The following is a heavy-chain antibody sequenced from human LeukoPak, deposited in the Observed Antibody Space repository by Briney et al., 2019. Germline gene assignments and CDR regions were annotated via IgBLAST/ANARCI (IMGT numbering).Heavy chain of an antibody. V-gene: IGHV3-30-3*01. J-gene: IGHJ6*02. Sequence: GGSLRLSCAASGFTFSQYAMHWVRQAPGKGLEWMAIISYDGSNIYYARSVRGRFTTSRDNSKNTLYLQMNSLTADDPAVYYCARGGLTSSWFYYGVDVWGQGATVTVSS. D-gene: IGHD6-19*01. CDR1: GFTFSQYA. CDR3: ARGGLTSSWFYYGVDV. CDR2: ISYDGSNI.